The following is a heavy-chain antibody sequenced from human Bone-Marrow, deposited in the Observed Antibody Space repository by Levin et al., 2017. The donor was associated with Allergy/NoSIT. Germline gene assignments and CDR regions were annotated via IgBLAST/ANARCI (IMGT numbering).Heavy chain of an antibody. V-gene: IGHV3-30*18. D-gene: IGHD3-10*01. CDR2: ISNDGSNK. J-gene: IGHJ6*02. CDR3: AKNAGISSYYYGMDV. Sequence: GESLKISCAASGFMFISYGMHWVRQAPGKGLEWVAFISNDGSNKYYADSVKGRFTISRDSSKKTLYLQMNSLRGEDTAVYYCAKNAGISSYYYGMDVWGQGTTVTVSS. CDR1: GFMFISYG.